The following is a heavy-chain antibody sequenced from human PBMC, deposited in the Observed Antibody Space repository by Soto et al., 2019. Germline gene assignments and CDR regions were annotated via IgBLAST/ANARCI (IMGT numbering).Heavy chain of an antibody. CDR3: AKGPEQLVHGVFDY. V-gene: IGHV3-23*01. D-gene: IGHD6-6*01. CDR2: IGAGGGGT. J-gene: IGHJ4*02. CDR1: GFTLTNYF. Sequence: LRLSCLASGFTLTNYFMSLVRQPPGKGLEWVSGIGAGGGGTYYADSVKGRFTISRDNSKNTLYLQMNSLRDEDTAGYYCAKGPEQLVHGVFDYWGQGTLLTLSS.